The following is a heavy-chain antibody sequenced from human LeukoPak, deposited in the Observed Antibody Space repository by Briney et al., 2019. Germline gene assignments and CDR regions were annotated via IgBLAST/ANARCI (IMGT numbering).Heavy chain of an antibody. CDR1: GGTFSSYA. D-gene: IGHD3-10*01. J-gene: IGHJ4*02. V-gene: IGHV1-69*01. CDR2: IIPIFGTA. CDR3: ARDRDHYGSGSSFQY. Sequence: ASAKVSCKASGGTFSSYAISWVRQAPGQGLEWMGGIIPIFGTANYAQKFQGRVTITADESTSTAYMELSSLRSEDTAVYYCARDRDHYGSGSSFQYWGQGTLVTVSS.